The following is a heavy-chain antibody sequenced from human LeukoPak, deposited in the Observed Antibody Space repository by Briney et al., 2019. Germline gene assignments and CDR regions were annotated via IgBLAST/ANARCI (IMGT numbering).Heavy chain of an antibody. CDR3: ARGWMATTHCFDD. D-gene: IGHD5-24*01. V-gene: IGHV5-51*01. Sequence: GESLKISCKGSGYSFSRYWMVWVREMPGKGLEWMGIIYPGDSDTRYSPSFQGQVTISDDKSISTAYLKWSSLKASDTAMYYCARGWMATTHCFDDWGQGTLVTVSS. J-gene: IGHJ4*02. CDR1: GYSFSRYW. CDR2: IYPGDSDT.